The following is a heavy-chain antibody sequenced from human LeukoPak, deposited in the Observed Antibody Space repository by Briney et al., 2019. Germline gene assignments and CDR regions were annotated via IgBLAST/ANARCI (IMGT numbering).Heavy chain of an antibody. CDR1: GFTFSSYV. CDR2: ISYDGSNE. V-gene: IGHV3-30*04. Sequence: GGSLRLSCAASGFTFSSYVMHWVRQAPGKGLEWVAIISYDGSNEYYADSVKGRFTISRDNSKNTLYLQMNSLRAEDTAVYYCAKGPSSGYYERLRYFQHWGQGTLVTVSS. CDR3: AKGPSSGYYERLRYFQH. J-gene: IGHJ1*01. D-gene: IGHD3-22*01.